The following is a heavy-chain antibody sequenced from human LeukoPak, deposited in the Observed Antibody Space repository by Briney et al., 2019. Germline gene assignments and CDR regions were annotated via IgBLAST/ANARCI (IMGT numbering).Heavy chain of an antibody. CDR2: ISSSGSTI. CDR1: GFTFSDCY. D-gene: IGHD2-2*02. Sequence: GGSLRLSCAASGFTFSDCYMSWIRQAPGKGLEWVSYISSSGSTIYYADSVKGRFTISRDNAKNSLYLQMNSLRAEDTAVYYCARVHCSSTSCYTYYYYYMDVWGKGTTVTVSS. V-gene: IGHV3-11*01. J-gene: IGHJ6*03. CDR3: ARVHCSSTSCYTYYYYYMDV.